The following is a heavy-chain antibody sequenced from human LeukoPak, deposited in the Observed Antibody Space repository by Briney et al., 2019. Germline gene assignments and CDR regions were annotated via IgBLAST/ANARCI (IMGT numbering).Heavy chain of an antibody. Sequence: RASVKVSCKASGGTFSSYTISWVRQAPGQGLEWMGRIIPTLGIANYAQKFQGRVTITADKSTSTAYMELSSLRSEDTAVYYCARGMACGGDCYMVDDWFDPWGQGTLVTVSS. CDR1: GGTFSSYT. J-gene: IGHJ5*02. V-gene: IGHV1-69*02. CDR2: IIPTLGIA. CDR3: ARGMACGGDCYMVDDWFDP. D-gene: IGHD2-21*02.